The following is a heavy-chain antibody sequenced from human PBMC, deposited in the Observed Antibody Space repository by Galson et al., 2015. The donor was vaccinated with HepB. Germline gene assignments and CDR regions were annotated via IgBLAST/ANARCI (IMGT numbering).Heavy chain of an antibody. V-gene: IGHV3-23*01. CDR1: GFTFINYA. CDR2: TSGSGSST. J-gene: IGHJ4*02. D-gene: IGHD3-10*01. Sequence: SLRLSCAASGFTFINYAMTWVRQAPGKGLEWVSVTSGSGSSTYYADSVKGRFTISRDNSKNTLYLQMSSLRAEDTAVYYCAKSGGSGSYYKHLDYWGQGTLVTVSS. CDR3: AKSGGSGSYYKHLDY.